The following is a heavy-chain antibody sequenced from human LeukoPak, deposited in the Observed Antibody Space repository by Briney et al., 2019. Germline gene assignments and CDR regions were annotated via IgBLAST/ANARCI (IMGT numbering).Heavy chain of an antibody. D-gene: IGHD1-26*01. J-gene: IGHJ4*02. Sequence: GGSLRLSCAASGFTFSDYYMSWIRQAPGKGLEWVSYISSSGTAIYYADSVKGRFTISRDNAKNSLYLQMNSLRAEDTAVYYCARRRDSGSLQHFDYWGQGTLVTVSS. V-gene: IGHV3-11*01. CDR3: ARRRDSGSLQHFDY. CDR2: ISSSGTAI. CDR1: GFTFSDYY.